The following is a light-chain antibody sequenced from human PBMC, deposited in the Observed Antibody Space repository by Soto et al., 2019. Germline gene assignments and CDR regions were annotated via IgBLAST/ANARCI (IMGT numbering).Light chain of an antibody. V-gene: IGKV1-39*01. Sequence: IEVTQSPSSLAASLGDSVTITCRVSQTIGTYVNWYRQKSGAAPELLIYDASTLQSGVPSRFRGGASGTDFTLTISSLQLDDFATYYCQQSYNTPLTFGQGTKVDIK. CDR3: QQSYNTPLT. CDR1: QTIGTY. CDR2: DAS. J-gene: IGKJ1*01.